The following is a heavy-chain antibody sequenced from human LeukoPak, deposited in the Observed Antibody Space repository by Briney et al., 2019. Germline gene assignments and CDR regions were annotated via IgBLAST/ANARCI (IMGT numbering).Heavy chain of an antibody. CDR1: GGSISSYY. CDR2: IYNSGST. J-gene: IGHJ5*02. CDR3: ARRTVVTASCDPQNWFDP. D-gene: IGHD2-21*02. Sequence: SETLSLTCTVSGGSISSYYWSWIRQPPGKGLEWIGHIYNSGSTKYNPSLQSRVTMSVDTSKNQFSLNLSSVTAADTAVYYCARRTVVTASCDPQNWFDPWGQGSLVTVSS. V-gene: IGHV4-59*01.